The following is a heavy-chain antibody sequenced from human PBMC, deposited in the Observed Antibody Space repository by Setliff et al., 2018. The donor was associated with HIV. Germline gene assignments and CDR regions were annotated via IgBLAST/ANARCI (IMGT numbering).Heavy chain of an antibody. CDR2: IYSSGTT. D-gene: IGHD6-13*01. CDR3: ARSPSYRSSWEYYFDY. J-gene: IGHJ4*02. V-gene: IGHV4-4*09. Sequence: SETLSLTCSVSGGSTSNYYWSWIRQPPGKGLEWIGYIYSSGTTNYHPSLRTRVIISVDTSNQFSLKLSSVTAADAAVYYCARSPSYRSSWEYYFDYWGQGILVTVSS. CDR1: GGSTSNYY.